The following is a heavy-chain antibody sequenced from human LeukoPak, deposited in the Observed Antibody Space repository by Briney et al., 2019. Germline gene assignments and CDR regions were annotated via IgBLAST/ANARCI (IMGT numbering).Heavy chain of an antibody. V-gene: IGHV3-30*04. CDR3: ARDRIWDY. Sequence: GRSLRLSCAASGFTFSSYAMHWVRQAPGTGLEWVAVISYDGSNKYYADSVKGRFTISRDNSKNTLYLQMNSLRAEDTAVYYCARDRIWDYWGQGTLVTVSS. J-gene: IGHJ4*02. CDR1: GFTFSSYA. D-gene: IGHD3-16*01. CDR2: ISYDGSNK.